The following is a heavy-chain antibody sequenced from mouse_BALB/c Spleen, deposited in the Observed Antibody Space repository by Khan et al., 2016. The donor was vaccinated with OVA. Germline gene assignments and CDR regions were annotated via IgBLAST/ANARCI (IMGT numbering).Heavy chain of an antibody. D-gene: IGHD1-3*01. V-gene: IGHV1-5*01. CDR1: GYSFTSYL. J-gene: IGHJ3*01. CDR3: TRGGYSSIDY. CDR2: IFPGNSDT. Sequence: DVQLQESGTVLARPGASVKMSCKASGYSFTSYLIHWVKQRPGQGLEWIGDIFPGNSDTSYNQKFKDKAKLTAGTSASTASMELSNLTNEDSAVYYCTRGGYSSIDYWGQGTLVTVSA.